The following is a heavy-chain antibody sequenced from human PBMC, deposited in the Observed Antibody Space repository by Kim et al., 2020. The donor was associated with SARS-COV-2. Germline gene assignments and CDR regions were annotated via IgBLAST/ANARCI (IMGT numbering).Heavy chain of an antibody. J-gene: IGHJ4*02. CDR1: GFTFSSYG. V-gene: IGHV3-30*18. Sequence: GGSLRLSCAASGFTFSSYGMHWVRQAPGKGLEWVAVISYDGSNKYYADSVKGRFTISRDNSKNTLYLQMNSLRAEDTAVYYCAKLGGNYDSSGYYADYWGQGTLVTVSS. CDR2: ISYDGSNK. D-gene: IGHD3-22*01. CDR3: AKLGGNYDSSGYYADY.